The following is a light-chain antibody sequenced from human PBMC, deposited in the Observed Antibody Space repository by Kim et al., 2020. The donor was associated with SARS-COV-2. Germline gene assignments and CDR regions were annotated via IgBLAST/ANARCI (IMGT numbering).Light chain of an antibody. J-gene: IGKJ2*01. CDR2: AAS. CDR3: HQSYFTPYT. Sequence: SASVGDRVTITYRASQNIFSSLSWYQQKPGKAPNLLIYAASRVQSGVPSRFSGSESGTHFTLTINSLQPEDFATYYCHQSYFTPYTFGQGTKLEI. CDR1: QNIFSS. V-gene: IGKV1-39*01.